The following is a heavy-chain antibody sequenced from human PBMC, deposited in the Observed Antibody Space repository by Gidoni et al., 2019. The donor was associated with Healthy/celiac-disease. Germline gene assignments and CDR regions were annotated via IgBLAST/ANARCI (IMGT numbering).Heavy chain of an antibody. D-gene: IGHD2-2*01. CDR3: AKAAGYCSSTSCFTHFDY. CDR1: GFTFSRYA. V-gene: IGHV3-23*01. CDR2: ISGSGGST. Sequence: EVQLLESGGGLLQPGGSLRLSCSASGFTFSRYALSWVRQAPGKGLGWVSAISGSGGSTYYADPVKGRFTISRDNSKNTLYLQMNSLRAEDTAVYYCAKAAGYCSSTSCFTHFDYWGQGTLVTVSS. J-gene: IGHJ4*02.